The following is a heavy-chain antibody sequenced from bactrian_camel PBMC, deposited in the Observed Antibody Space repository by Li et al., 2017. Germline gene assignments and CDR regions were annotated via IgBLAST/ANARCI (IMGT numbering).Heavy chain of an antibody. J-gene: IGHJ4*01. V-gene: IGHV3S53*01. CDR1: GYTYSSNC. D-gene: IGHD4*01. CDR3: AADARRRLWHGIEPLAEDKYNV. CDR2: ITHDGRS. Sequence: HVQLVESGGGSVQSGGSLRLSCAASGYTYSSNCMGWYRQAPGNECELVSSITHDGRSSYTDSVKGRFNISRDDAQSTVYLQMNSLKPEDTAMYYCAADARRRLWHGIEPLAEDKYNVWSQGTQVTVS.